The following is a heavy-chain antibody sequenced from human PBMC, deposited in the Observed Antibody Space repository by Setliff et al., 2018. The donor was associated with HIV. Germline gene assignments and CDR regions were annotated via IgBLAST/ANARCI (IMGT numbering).Heavy chain of an antibody. CDR1: GGSISSGTYY. J-gene: IGHJ4*02. CDR3: ARGRGGVGATIDY. V-gene: IGHV4-61*09. CDR2: IYSTGNT. Sequence: SETLSLTCTVSGGSISSGTYYWSWIRQPAGKGLEWIGHIYSTGNTNYNSSLKSRVTMSIETSKNQFSLKLTSVTAADTAVYYCARGRGGVGATIDYWGQGTLVTVSS. D-gene: IGHD1-26*01.